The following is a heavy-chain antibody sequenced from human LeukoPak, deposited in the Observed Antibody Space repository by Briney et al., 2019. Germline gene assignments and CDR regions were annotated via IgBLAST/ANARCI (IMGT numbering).Heavy chain of an antibody. CDR2: IYHSGST. D-gene: IGHD2-2*02. Sequence: SETLSLTCAVSGYSISSCYYWGWIRQPPGNGLEWIGSIYHSGSTYYNPSLKSRVTISVDTSKNQFSLKLSSVTAADTAVYYCAREGRVVVPAAIPRIWGQGTMVTVSS. CDR1: GYSISSCYY. J-gene: IGHJ3*02. CDR3: AREGRVVVPAAIPRI. V-gene: IGHV4-38-2*02.